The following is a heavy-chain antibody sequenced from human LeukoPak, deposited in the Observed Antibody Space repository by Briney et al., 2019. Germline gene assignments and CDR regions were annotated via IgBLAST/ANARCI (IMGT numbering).Heavy chain of an antibody. J-gene: IGHJ6*02. V-gene: IGHV3-33*08. CDR2: IWYDGSNK. D-gene: IGHD3-3*01. Sequence: GVLRLSCAASGFTVSSNYMSWVRQAPGKGLEWVAVIWYDGSNKYYADSVKGRFTISRDNSKNTLYLQMNSLRAEDTAVYYCARTAIYDFWSGYYLAETMYYYYGMDVWGQGTTVTVSS. CDR1: GFTVSSNY. CDR3: ARTAIYDFWSGYYLAETMYYYYGMDV.